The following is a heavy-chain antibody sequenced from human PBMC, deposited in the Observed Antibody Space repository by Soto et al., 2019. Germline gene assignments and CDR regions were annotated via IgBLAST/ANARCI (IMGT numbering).Heavy chain of an antibody. V-gene: IGHV3-15*01. CDR3: TTGIQLWLPHIVVVTAINNFDY. D-gene: IGHD2-21*02. Sequence: PWGSLRLSCAASGFAFGNAWISFFRQSALKWLEWVGRIKSKTDGGTTDYAAPVKGRFTISRDDSKNTLYLQMNSLKTEDTAVYYCTTGIQLWLPHIVVVTAINNFDYWGQGTLVTVSS. CDR1: GFAFGNAW. J-gene: IGHJ4*02. CDR2: IKSKTDGGTT.